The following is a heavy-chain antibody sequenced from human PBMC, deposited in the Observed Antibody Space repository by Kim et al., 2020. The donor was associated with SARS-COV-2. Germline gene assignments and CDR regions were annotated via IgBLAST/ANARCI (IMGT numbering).Heavy chain of an antibody. J-gene: IGHJ4*02. V-gene: IGHV1-69*01. CDR3: ARDTIVGAAAGYTWFDY. D-gene: IGHD6-13*01. Sequence: FQGSVTITADESTSTAYMELSSLRSEDTAVYYCARDTIVGAAAGYTWFDYWGQGTLVTVSS.